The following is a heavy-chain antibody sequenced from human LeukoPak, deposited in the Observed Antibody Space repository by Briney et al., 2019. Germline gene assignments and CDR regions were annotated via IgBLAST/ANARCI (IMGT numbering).Heavy chain of an antibody. J-gene: IGHJ6*02. V-gene: IGHV3-21*01. CDR2: ISSSSSYI. D-gene: IGHD6-6*01. CDR3: ASESITARYYYYGMDV. Sequence: GRSLRLSCAASGFTFSSYAMHWVRQAPGKGLEWVSSISSSSSYIYYADSVKGRFTIPRDNAKNSLYLQMNSLRAEDTAVYYCASESITARYYYYGMDVWGQGTTVTVSS. CDR1: GFTFSSYA.